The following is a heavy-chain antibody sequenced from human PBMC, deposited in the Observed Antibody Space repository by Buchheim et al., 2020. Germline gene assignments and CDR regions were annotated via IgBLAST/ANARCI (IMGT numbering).Heavy chain of an antibody. CDR1: GFTFGDFA. Sequence: EVQLVASGGGLVQPGRSLRVSCSASGFTFGDFALSWVRQAPGKGLEWVGFIRSKASGGTTEYAASVKDRFTISRDDSNSIAYLQMNSLKTEDTAVYYCARDRGYSYGYGDYWGQGT. J-gene: IGHJ4*02. CDR3: ARDRGYSYGYGDY. CDR2: IRSKASGGTT. V-gene: IGHV3-49*04. D-gene: IGHD5-18*01.